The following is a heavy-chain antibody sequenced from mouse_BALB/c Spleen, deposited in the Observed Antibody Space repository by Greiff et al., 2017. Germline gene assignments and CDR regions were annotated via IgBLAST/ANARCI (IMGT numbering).Heavy chain of an antibody. CDR1: GFTFSDYY. J-gene: IGHJ2*01. D-gene: IGHD1-1*01. V-gene: IGHV5-4*02. CDR2: ISDGGSYT. CDR3: ARGTTVVGGLDY. Sequence: EVKVVESGGGLVKPGGSLKLSCAASGFTFSDYYMYWVRQTPEKRLEWVATISDGGSYTYYPDSVKGRFTISRDNAKNNLYLQMSSLKSEDTAMYYCARGTTVVGGLDYWGQGTTLTVSS.